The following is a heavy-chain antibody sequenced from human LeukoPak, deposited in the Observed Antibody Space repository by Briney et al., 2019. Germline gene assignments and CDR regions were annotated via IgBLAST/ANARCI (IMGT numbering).Heavy chain of an antibody. D-gene: IGHD6-13*01. Sequence: SETLSLTCTVSGGSVSSSTYSWGWIRQPPGKGLEWIGTIYYSGSTYYNPSLKSRVTISVDRSKNQFSLKLSSVTAADTAVYYCTRAPYSSSPRGLRRGAFDIWGQGTMVTVPS. CDR2: IYYSGST. V-gene: IGHV4-39*07. J-gene: IGHJ3*02. CDR3: TRAPYSSSPRGLRRGAFDI. CDR1: GGSVSSSTYS.